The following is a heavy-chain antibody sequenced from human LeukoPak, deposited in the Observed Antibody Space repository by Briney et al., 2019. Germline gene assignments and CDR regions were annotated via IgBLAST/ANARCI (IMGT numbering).Heavy chain of an antibody. V-gene: IGHV1-69*05. CDR2: IIPVFGTA. CDR3: ARDLEDGYNLLWGLDY. D-gene: IGHD5-24*01. Sequence: SVKVSCKASGGTFSSYAISWVRQAPGQGLEWMGRIIPVFGTAIYAQKFQGRVTITTDESTSTAYMELSSLRSEDTAVYYCARDLEDGYNLLWGLDYWGQGTLVTVSS. CDR1: GGTFSSYA. J-gene: IGHJ4*02.